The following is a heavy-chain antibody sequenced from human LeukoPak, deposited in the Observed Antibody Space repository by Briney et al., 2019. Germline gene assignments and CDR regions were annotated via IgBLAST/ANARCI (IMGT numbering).Heavy chain of an antibody. CDR3: ARQSYCSSTSCYAWWFDP. Sequence: GGSLRLSCAASGFTFSSYSMNWVRQAPGKGLEWVSYISSSSSTIYYADSVKGRFTISRDNAKNSLYLQMNSLRAEDTAVYYCARQSYCSSTSCYAWWFDPWGQGTLVTVSS. CDR1: GFTFSSYS. D-gene: IGHD2-2*01. CDR2: ISSSSSTI. V-gene: IGHV3-48*04. J-gene: IGHJ5*02.